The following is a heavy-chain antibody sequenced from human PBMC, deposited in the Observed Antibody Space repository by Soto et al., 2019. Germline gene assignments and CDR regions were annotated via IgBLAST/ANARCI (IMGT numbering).Heavy chain of an antibody. CDR3: ARVPDSSSWYGYFDY. CDR1: GGSISSSSYY. Sequence: SETLSLTCTVSGGSISSSSYYWGWIRQPPGKGLEWIGSIYYSGSTYYNPSLKSRVTISVDTSKNQFSLKLSSVTAADTAVYYCARVPDSSSWYGYFDYWGQGTLVTVSS. J-gene: IGHJ4*02. V-gene: IGHV4-39*01. D-gene: IGHD6-13*01. CDR2: IYYSGST.